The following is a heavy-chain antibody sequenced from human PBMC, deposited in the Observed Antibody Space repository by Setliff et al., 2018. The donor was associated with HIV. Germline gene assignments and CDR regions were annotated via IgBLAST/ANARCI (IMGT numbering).Heavy chain of an antibody. D-gene: IGHD3-3*01. CDR1: DGSISSSSYY. CDR3: ARQSGYTRGWDIFGLVAGSFDI. CDR2: IYYVGNT. V-gene: IGHV4-39*01. Sequence: LSLTCNVSDGSISSSSYYWAWIRQPPGKGLEWIGTIYYVGNTYYRPSLKSRVTVSIDTSKNQCSLSLNSETAADTAVYYCARQSGYTRGWDIFGLVAGSFDIWGQGTMVTVSS. J-gene: IGHJ3*02.